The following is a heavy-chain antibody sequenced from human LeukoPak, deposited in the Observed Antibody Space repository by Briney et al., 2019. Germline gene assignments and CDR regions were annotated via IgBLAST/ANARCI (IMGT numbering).Heavy chain of an antibody. CDR1: GFTFSSYG. CDR2: IWYDGSNK. CDR3: ARACSSTSCSGD. Sequence: PGGSLRLSCAASGFTFSSYGMHWVRQAPGKGLEWVAVIWYDGSNKYYADSVKGRFTISRDNSKNTLYLQMNSLRAEDTAVYYCARACSSTSCSGDWGQGTLVTVSS. J-gene: IGHJ4*02. D-gene: IGHD2-2*01. V-gene: IGHV3-33*01.